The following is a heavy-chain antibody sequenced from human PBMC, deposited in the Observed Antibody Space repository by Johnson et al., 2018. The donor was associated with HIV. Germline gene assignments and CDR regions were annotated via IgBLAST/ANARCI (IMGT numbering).Heavy chain of an antibody. J-gene: IGHJ3*02. CDR2: ISWNSGSI. CDR1: GFTVSTNY. CDR3: ARVKGATNALDI. V-gene: IGHV3-9*01. D-gene: IGHD1-26*01. Sequence: VQLVESGGGLVQPGGSLRLSCAASGFTVSTNYMGWVRLAPGKGLEWVSGISWNSGSIGYADSVKGRFTISRDNAKNSLYLQMNSLRAEDTALYYCARVKGATNALDIWGPGTLVTVSS.